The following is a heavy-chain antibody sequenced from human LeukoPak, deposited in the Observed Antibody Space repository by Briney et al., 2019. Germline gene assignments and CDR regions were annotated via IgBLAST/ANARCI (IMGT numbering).Heavy chain of an antibody. J-gene: IGHJ5*02. CDR1: GFTFSSYG. Sequence: PGGTLRLSCAASGFTFSSYGLSWVRQAPGKGLEWVSAISGSGGSTYYADSVKGRFTISRDNSKNTLYLQMNSLRAEDTAVYYCANTPYYYGSGSLVKHWFDPWGQGTLVTVSS. CDR3: ANTPYYYGSGSLVKHWFDP. V-gene: IGHV3-23*01. D-gene: IGHD3-10*01. CDR2: ISGSGGST.